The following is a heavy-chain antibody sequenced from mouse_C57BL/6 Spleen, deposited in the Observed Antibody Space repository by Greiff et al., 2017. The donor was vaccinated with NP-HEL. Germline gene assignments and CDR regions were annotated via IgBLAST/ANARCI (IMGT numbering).Heavy chain of an antibody. D-gene: IGHD2-4*01. V-gene: IGHV1-80*01. J-gene: IGHJ3*01. CDR2: IYPGDGDT. CDR1: GYAFSSYW. CDR3: ARQGYDYDGPWFAY. Sequence: QVQLKQSGAELVKPGASVKISCKASGYAFSSYWMNWVKQRPGKGLEWIGQIYPGDGDTNYNGKFKGKATLTADKSSSTAYMQLSSLTSEDSAVYFCARQGYDYDGPWFAYWGQGTLVTVSA.